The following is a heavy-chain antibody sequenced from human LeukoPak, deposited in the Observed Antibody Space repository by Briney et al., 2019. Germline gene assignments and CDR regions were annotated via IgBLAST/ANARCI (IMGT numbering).Heavy chain of an antibody. D-gene: IGHD5-18*01. J-gene: IGHJ4*02. CDR2: IYYSGST. V-gene: IGHV4-59*01. CDR3: ARGARYSYGRAFDC. Sequence: SETLSLTCTVSGGSISSYYWSWIRQPPGKGLEWIGYIYYSGSTNYNPSLKSRVTISVDTSKNQFSLKLSSVTTADTAVYYCARGARYSYGRAFDCWGQGTLVTVSS. CDR1: GGSISSYY.